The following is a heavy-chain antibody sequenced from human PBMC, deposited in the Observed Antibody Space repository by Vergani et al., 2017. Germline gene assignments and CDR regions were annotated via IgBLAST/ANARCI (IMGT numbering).Heavy chain of an antibody. CDR1: GFTLSNYD. D-gene: IGHD3-16*01. CDR3: AKHFRGWGIDY. Sequence: QVQLVESGGGVFQRGGSLRLSCATSGFTLSNYDMQWIRQGPGKGLDFVAFIQFDGSNQYYADYVKGRFTLSRDFSKNTIYLQMNSLRTDDTATDYCAKHFRGWGIDYWGQGTQVIVSS. J-gene: IGHJ4*02. CDR2: IQFDGSNQ. V-gene: IGHV3-30*02.